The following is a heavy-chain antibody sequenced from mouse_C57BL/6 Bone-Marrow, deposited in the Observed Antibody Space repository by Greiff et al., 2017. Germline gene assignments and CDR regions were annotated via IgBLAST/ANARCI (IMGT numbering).Heavy chain of an antibody. CDR1: GYTFTSYW. J-gene: IGHJ1*03. Sequence: VQLQQPGAELVKPGASVKLSCKASGYTFTSYWMHWVKQRPGQGLEWIGMIHPNSGSTNYNEKFKSKATLTVDKSSSTAYMQLSSLTSEDSAVYYCARDDGYYVWYFDVWGTGTTVTVSS. CDR3: ARDDGYYVWYFDV. V-gene: IGHV1-64*01. CDR2: IHPNSGST. D-gene: IGHD2-3*01.